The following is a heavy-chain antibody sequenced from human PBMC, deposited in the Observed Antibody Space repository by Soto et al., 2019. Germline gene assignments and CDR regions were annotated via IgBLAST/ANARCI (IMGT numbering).Heavy chain of an antibody. J-gene: IGHJ4*02. CDR3: ASQSNWGSQS. V-gene: IGHV3-21*01. CDR2: ISSSSSYI. CDR1: GFTFSSYS. D-gene: IGHD7-27*01. Sequence: GGSLRLSCAASGFTFSSYSMNWVRQAPGEGLEWVSSISSSSSYIYYADSVKGRFTISRDNAKNSLYMQMNSLRAEDTAVYYCASQSNWGSQSWGQGTLVTVSS.